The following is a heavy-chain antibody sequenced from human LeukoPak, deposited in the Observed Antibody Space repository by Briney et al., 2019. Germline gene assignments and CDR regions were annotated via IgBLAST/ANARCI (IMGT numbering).Heavy chain of an antibody. J-gene: IGHJ4*02. CDR2: IHYTGTT. Sequence: SETLSLTCIVSGGSINSHYWSWIRQPPGKGLEWIGDIHYTGTTKYNPSVKSRVTISIDTSKNQFSLELSSVTAADTAVYYCARYSSSSPLYFDYWGQGTLVTVSS. V-gene: IGHV4-59*11. CDR1: GGSINSHY. D-gene: IGHD6-6*01. CDR3: ARYSSSSPLYFDY.